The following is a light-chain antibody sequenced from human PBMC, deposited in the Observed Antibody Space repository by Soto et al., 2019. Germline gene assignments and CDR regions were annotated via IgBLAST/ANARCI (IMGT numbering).Light chain of an antibody. CDR1: QSVSSSQ. J-gene: IGKJ1*01. CDR3: QQHNSYFWT. V-gene: IGKV1-5*01. Sequence: TPSPRTRSVSPGERATLSCRASQSVSSSQLAWYQQKPGKAPKLLIYDASSLQSGVPSRFSGSGSGTEFTLTISSLQPDDFATYYCQQHNSYFWTFGQGTKVDIK. CDR2: DAS.